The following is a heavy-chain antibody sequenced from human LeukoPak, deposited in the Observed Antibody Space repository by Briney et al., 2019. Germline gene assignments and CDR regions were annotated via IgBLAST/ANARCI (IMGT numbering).Heavy chain of an antibody. D-gene: IGHD6-13*01. CDR2: ISGSGGST. V-gene: IGHV3-23*01. J-gene: IGHJ3*02. CDR3: ARPRAALAPAGIDAFDI. Sequence: PGGSLRLSCAASGFTFSSYAMSWVRQAPGKGLEWVSAISGSGGSTYYADSVKGRFTISRDNAKNSLYLQMNSLRAEDTALYYCARPRAALAPAGIDAFDIWGQGTMVTVSS. CDR1: GFTFSSYA.